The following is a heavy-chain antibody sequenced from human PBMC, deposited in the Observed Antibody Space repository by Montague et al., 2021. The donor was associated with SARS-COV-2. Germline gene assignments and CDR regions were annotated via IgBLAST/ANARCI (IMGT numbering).Heavy chain of an antibody. J-gene: IGHJ4*02. CDR3: TSALPDY. CDR2: IRSKAYGGAT. CDR1: GFTFGDYA. V-gene: IGHV3-49*04. Sequence: SLRLSCAASGFTFGDYAMSWVRQAPGKGLEWVGFIRSKAYGGATEYAASVKGRFTISRDDSKSIAYLQMNSLKTEDTAVYYCTSALPDYWGQGTLVTVSS.